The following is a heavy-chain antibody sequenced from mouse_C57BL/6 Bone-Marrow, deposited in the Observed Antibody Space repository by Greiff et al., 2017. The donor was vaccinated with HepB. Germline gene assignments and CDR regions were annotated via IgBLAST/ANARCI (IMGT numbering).Heavy chain of an antibody. D-gene: IGHD2-4*01. V-gene: IGHV1-7*01. CDR1: GYTFTSYW. CDR2: INPSSGYT. J-gene: IGHJ3*01. CDR3: ALQGSDYDRGFPY. Sequence: VQLKESGAELAKPGASVKLSCKASGYTFTSYWMHWVKQRPGQGLEWIGYINPSSGYTKYNQKFKDKATLTADKSSSTAYMQLSSLTYEDSAVYYCALQGSDYDRGFPYWGQGTLVTVSA.